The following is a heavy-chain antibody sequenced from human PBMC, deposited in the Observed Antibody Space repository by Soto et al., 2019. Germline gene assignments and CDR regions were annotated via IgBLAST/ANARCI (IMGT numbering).Heavy chain of an antibody. CDR2: IYWDDNK. Sequence: QITLKESGPTLVKPTQTLTLTCTFSGFSLSTNRVGVGWIRQPPGKALEWLALIYWDDNKRYSPSLKSRLTITKDTSKNQVVLTMTNVDPVDTATYYCAHFSCDSSFDLWGQGTLVTVSS. J-gene: IGHJ4*02. CDR3: AHFSCDSSFDL. D-gene: IGHD2-21*02. V-gene: IGHV2-5*02. CDR1: GFSLSTNRVG.